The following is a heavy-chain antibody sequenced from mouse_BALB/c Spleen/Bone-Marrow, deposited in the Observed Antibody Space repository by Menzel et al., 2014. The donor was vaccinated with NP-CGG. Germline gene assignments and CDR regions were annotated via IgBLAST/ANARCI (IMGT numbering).Heavy chain of an antibody. J-gene: IGHJ3*01. CDR2: ISSGGSYT. D-gene: IGHD1-1*01. CDR1: GFTFSTYA. Sequence: EVQRVESGGVLVKPGGSLKLSCAASGFTFSTYAMSWVRQSPEKRLEWVAEISSGGSYTYYPDTVTGRLTISRDNAKNTLYLEMSSLRSEDTAMYYCARDGYGSSDWGQGTLVTVSA. V-gene: IGHV5-9-4*01. CDR3: ARDGYGSSD.